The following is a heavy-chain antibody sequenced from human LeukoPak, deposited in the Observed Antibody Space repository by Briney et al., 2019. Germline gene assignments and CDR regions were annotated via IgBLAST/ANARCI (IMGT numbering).Heavy chain of an antibody. D-gene: IGHD4-17*01. CDR3: ARGRDYGDSSGY. V-gene: IGHV4-59*08. Sequence: SETLSLTCTVSGGSISSYYWSWIRQPPGKGLEWIGYIYYSGSTNYNPSLKSRVTISVDTSKNQFSLKLSSVTAADTAVYYCARGRDYGDSSGYWGQGTLVTVSS. CDR2: IYYSGST. J-gene: IGHJ4*02. CDR1: GGSISSYY.